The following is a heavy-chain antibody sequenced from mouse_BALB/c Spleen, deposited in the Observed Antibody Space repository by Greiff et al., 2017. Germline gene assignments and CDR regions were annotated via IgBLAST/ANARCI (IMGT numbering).Heavy chain of an antibody. CDR1: GFSLTGYG. V-gene: IGHV2-6-7*01. Sequence: QVQLQQSGPGLVAPSQSLSITCTVSGFSLTGYGVNWVRQPPGKGLEWLGMIWGDGSTDYNSALKSRLSISKDNSKSQVFLKMNSLQTDDTARYYCARELRLQDYAMDYWGQGTSVTVSS. CDR2: IWGDGST. J-gene: IGHJ4*01. D-gene: IGHD1-2*01. CDR3: ARELRLQDYAMDY.